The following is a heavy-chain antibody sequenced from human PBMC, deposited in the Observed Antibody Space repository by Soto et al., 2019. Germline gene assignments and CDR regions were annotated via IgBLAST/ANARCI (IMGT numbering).Heavy chain of an antibody. CDR3: ARDQGITTFGVYSMYYYGMDV. Sequence: ASVKVSCKASGYTFTNSGINWVRQAPGQGLEWMGWISTDNGNTNYAQHLQGRVSMTTDTSTSTAYMDLRSLRSDDTAVYYCARDQGITTFGVYSMYYYGMDVRANAPRSPSP. V-gene: IGHV1-18*01. CDR1: GYTFTNSG. CDR2: ISTDNGNT. D-gene: IGHD3-3*01. J-gene: IGHJ6*02.